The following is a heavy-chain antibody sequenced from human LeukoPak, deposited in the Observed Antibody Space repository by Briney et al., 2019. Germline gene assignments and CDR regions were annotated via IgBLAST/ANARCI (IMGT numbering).Heavy chain of an antibody. CDR3: ARMRPYCSSTSCYRRNWFDP. V-gene: IGHV1-18*01. Sequence: ASVKVSCKASGYTFTSYGISWVRQAPGQGLEWMGWISAYNGNTNYAQKLQGRVTMTTDTSTSTAYMELRSLRSDDTAVYYCARMRPYCSSTSCYRRNWFDPWGQGTLVTVSS. CDR2: ISAYNGNT. J-gene: IGHJ5*02. CDR1: GYTFTSYG. D-gene: IGHD2-2*01.